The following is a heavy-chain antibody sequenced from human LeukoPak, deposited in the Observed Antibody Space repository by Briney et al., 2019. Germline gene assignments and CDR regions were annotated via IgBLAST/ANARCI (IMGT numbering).Heavy chain of an antibody. Sequence: GGSLGLSCAASGFTFSSYAMSWVRQAPGKGLEWVSAISGSGGSTYYADSVKGRFTISRDNSKNTLYLQMNSLRAEDTAVYYCAKSYTGYSSSSNWFDPWGQGTLVTVSS. CDR2: ISGSGGST. J-gene: IGHJ5*02. V-gene: IGHV3-23*01. CDR1: GFTFSSYA. D-gene: IGHD6-6*01. CDR3: AKSYTGYSSSSNWFDP.